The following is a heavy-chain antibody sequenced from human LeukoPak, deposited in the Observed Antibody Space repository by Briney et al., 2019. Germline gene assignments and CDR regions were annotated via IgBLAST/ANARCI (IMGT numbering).Heavy chain of an antibody. CDR1: GFTFTTYS. CDR3: ARHGIAAAADI. CDR2: ISSSSSTI. V-gene: IGHV3-48*01. Sequence: GGSLRFSCAASGFTFTTYSLTWVRQAPRKGLEWVSYISSSSSTIYYADSVKGRFTISRDNAKNSLYLQMNSLRAEDTAVYYCARHGIAAAADIWGQGTMVTVSS. D-gene: IGHD6-13*01. J-gene: IGHJ3*02.